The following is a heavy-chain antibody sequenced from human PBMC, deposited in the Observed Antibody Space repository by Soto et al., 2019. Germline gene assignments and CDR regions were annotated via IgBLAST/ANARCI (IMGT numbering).Heavy chain of an antibody. J-gene: IGHJ6*02. D-gene: IGHD3-16*01. V-gene: IGHV3-23*01. CDR2: ISGSGGST. Sequence: EVQLLESGGGLVQPGGSLRLSCAASGFTFSSYAMSWVRQAPGKGLEWVSPISGSGGSTYYADSVKGRFTISRDNSKNTLYLQMNSLRAEDTAVYYCAKVPGWDYYYGMDVWGQGTTVTVSS. CDR1: GFTFSSYA. CDR3: AKVPGWDYYYGMDV.